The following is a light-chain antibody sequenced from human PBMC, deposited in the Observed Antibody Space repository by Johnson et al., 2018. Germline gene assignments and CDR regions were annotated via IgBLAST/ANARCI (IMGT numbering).Light chain of an antibody. CDR1: SSNIGNNY. J-gene: IGLJ1*01. CDR3: GTWDSSLSAGNV. CDR2: ENN. Sequence: SVLTQPPSVSVAPGQKVTISCSGSSSNIGNNYVSWYQQLPGTAPKLLIYENNKRPSGIPDRFSGSKSGTSATLGITGLQTGDEAYYYCGTWDSSLSAGNVFGTGTKVTVL. V-gene: IGLV1-51*02.